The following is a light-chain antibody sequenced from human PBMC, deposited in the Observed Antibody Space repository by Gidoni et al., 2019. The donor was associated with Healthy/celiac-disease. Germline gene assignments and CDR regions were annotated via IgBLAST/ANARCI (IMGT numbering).Light chain of an antibody. J-gene: IGLJ1*01. V-gene: IGLV1-40*01. Sequence: QSVLTQPPSVSGAPGPRVTIPCTGSSSNIGAGYDVHWYQQLPGTAPKLLIYGNSNRPSGVPDRFSGSKSGTSASLAITGLQAEDEADYYCQSYDSSLSAYVFGTGTKVTVL. CDR2: GNS. CDR3: QSYDSSLSAYV. CDR1: SSNIGAGYD.